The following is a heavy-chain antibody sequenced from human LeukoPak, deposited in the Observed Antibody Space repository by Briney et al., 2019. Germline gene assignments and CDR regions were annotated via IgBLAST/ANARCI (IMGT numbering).Heavy chain of an antibody. V-gene: IGHV1-69*05. J-gene: IGHJ4*02. CDR3: AREFTRYYYDSSGYYYPGYFDY. Sequence: SVKASCKASGGTFSSYAISWVRQAPGQGLEWMGGIIPIFGTANYAQKFQGRVTMTRDTSTSTVYMELSSLRSEDTAVYYCAREFTRYYYDSSGYYYPGYFDYWGQGTLVTVSS. CDR2: IIPIFGTA. D-gene: IGHD3-22*01. CDR1: GGTFSSYA.